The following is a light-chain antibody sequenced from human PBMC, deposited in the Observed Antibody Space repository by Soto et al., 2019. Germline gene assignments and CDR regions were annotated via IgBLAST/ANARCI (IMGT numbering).Light chain of an antibody. CDR3: ASWDDSLNGVV. Sequence: QSVLTQPPSASGTPGQRVTISCSGSSSNVGSNTVNWYQQFPGTAPKLLLYSNNQRPSGVPDRFSVSKSGTSASLAINGLQSEDEADYYCASWDDSLNGVVFGGGTQLTVL. CDR1: SSNVGSNT. V-gene: IGLV1-44*01. CDR2: SNN. J-gene: IGLJ3*02.